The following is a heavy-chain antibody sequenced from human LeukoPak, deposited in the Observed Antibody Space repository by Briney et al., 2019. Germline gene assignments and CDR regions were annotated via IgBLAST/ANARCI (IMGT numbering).Heavy chain of an antibody. J-gene: IGHJ5*02. CDR2: ISYSGNT. CDR1: GGSISSHY. Sequence: SETLSLACTVSGGSISSHYWSWIRQPPGKGLEWIGYISYSGNTNYNPSLQSRVTISADTSKNQFSLKLTSVSAADTAVYYCAKFGSTSGRGFDPWGQGTLVTVSS. V-gene: IGHV4-59*08. CDR3: AKFGSTSGRGFDP. D-gene: IGHD2-2*01.